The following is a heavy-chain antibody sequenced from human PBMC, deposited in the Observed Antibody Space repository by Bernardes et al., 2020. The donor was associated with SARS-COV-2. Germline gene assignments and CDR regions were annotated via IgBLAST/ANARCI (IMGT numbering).Heavy chain of an antibody. Sequence: GGSLLLSCAASGFTFRSSWMYWVRQAPGKGLVWVARINSDGSSASYADSVKGRFTISRDNAKNTLYLQMNSLRVEETAVYYCVRARAFDIWGQGTMVTGSS. CDR3: VRARAFDI. V-gene: IGHV3-74*01. CDR2: INSDGSSA. J-gene: IGHJ3*02. CDR1: GFTFRSSW.